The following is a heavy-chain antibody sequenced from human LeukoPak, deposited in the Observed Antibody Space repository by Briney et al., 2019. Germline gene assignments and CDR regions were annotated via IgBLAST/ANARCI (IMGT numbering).Heavy chain of an antibody. CDR1: GGPISGSY. J-gene: IGHJ4*02. CDR2: MYNSGST. Sequence: SETLSLTXTVSGGPISGSYWSWIRQPPGKGLEWIAYMYNSGSTNYNPSLKSRVTISIDTSKNQFSLKLSSLTAADTAIYYCARGIESYGDYGYWGQGSLVTVSS. V-gene: IGHV4-59*01. CDR3: ARGIESYGDYGY. D-gene: IGHD4-17*01.